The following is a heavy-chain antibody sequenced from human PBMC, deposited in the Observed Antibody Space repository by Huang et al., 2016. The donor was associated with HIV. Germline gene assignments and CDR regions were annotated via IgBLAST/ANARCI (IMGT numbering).Heavy chain of an antibody. CDR3: ARGGGIQLWLLGYYYMDV. CDR1: GYTFSSFG. J-gene: IGHJ6*03. CDR2: ISVYNGNT. D-gene: IGHD5-18*01. Sequence: QVQLVQSGAEVKKPGASVKVSCKASGYTFSSFGISWVRQAPGQGLEWVGWISVYNGNTKFAQKFQGRLTMTTDTSTSTADMELMSLRSDDTAVYYCARGGGIQLWLLGYYYMDVWGNGTTVTVSS. V-gene: IGHV1-18*01.